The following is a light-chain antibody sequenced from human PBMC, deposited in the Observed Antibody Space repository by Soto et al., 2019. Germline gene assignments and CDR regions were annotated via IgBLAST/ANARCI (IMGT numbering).Light chain of an antibody. CDR1: QSINSNY. CDR2: GAS. V-gene: IGKV3-20*01. Sequence: EIVLTQSPGTLSLSPGEGATLSCRASQSINSNYFAWYQHKPGQAPRLLIHGASSRATGIPDRFGGSGSGTDFTLTISRLEPEDFAVYYCHQSGSAPFTFGPGTKVEIK. J-gene: IGKJ3*01. CDR3: HQSGSAPFT.